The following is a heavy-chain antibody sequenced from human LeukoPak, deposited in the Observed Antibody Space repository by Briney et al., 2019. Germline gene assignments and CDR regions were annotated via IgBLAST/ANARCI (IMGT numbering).Heavy chain of an antibody. V-gene: IGHV1-69*04. CDR3: ARAGYSSSVDAFDI. CDR2: IIPILGIA. Sequence: SVKVSCKASGGTFSSYAISWVRQAPGQGLEWMGRIIPILGIANYAQKFQGRVTITADKSTSTAYMELSSLRSEDTAVYYCARAGYSSSVDAFDIWGQGTMVTVSS. D-gene: IGHD6-6*01. J-gene: IGHJ3*02. CDR1: GGTFSSYA.